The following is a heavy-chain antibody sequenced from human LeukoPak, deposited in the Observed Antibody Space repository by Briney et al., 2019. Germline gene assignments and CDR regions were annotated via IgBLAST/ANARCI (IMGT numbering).Heavy chain of an antibody. V-gene: IGHV4-4*02. J-gene: IGHJ4*02. Sequence: SGTLSLTCAVSGASITSSHWWSWARQPPGKGLEWIGRIYTSGSTNYNPSLKSRVTMSVDTPKNQFSLKLSSVTAADTAVYYCVRDLRAGDFDYWGQGTLVTVSS. CDR2: IYTSGST. CDR3: VRDLRAGDFDY. CDR1: GASITSSHW. D-gene: IGHD6-19*01.